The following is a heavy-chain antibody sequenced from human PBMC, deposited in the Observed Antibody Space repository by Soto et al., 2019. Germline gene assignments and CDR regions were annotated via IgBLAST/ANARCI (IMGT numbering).Heavy chain of an antibody. V-gene: IGHV3-13*04. CDR1: GFTVSSYD. D-gene: IGHD3-10*01. Sequence: GGSLRLSCAASGFTVSSYDMHWVRQATGKGLEWVSAIGTAGDTYYPGSVKGRFTISRENAKNSLYLQMNSLRAGDTAVYYCAKDLLYYGSPRYYFDYWGQGTLVTVSS. CDR3: AKDLLYYGSPRYYFDY. CDR2: IGTAGDT. J-gene: IGHJ4*02.